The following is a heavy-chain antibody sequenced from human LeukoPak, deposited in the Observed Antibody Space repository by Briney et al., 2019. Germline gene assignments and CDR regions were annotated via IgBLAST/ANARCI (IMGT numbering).Heavy chain of an antibody. J-gene: IGHJ5*02. CDR3: ARGRPSDWYRKWFDP. D-gene: IGHD6-19*01. V-gene: IGHV4-34*01. Sequence: SETLSLTCAVQGASLRGSYWSWIRQPPGKGLQWIGQIDHSGSTHSIPSLKSRVTISLDTSQSQVSLNLRSVTAADTAVYYCARGRPSDWYRKWFDPWGQGTLVTVSS. CDR1: GASLRGSY. CDR2: IDHSGST.